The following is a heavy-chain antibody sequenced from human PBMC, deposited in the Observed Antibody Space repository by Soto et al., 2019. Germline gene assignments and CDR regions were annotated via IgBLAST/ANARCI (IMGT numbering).Heavy chain of an antibody. D-gene: IGHD4-17*01. CDR3: ARHVTVTTLIYGMDV. V-gene: IGHV5-51*01. J-gene: IGHJ6*02. Sequence: GESLKISCKGSGYSFTSYWIGWVRQMPGKGLEWMGIIYPGDPDTRYSPSFQGQVTISADKSISTAYLQWSSLKASDTAMYYCARHVTVTTLIYGMDVWGQGTTVTVSS. CDR2: IYPGDPDT. CDR1: GYSFTSYW.